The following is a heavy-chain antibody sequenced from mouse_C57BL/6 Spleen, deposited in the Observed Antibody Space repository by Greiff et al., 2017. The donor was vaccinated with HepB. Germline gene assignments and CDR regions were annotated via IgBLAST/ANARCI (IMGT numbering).Heavy chain of an antibody. Sequence: VKLQESGAELVRPGTSVKMSCKASGYTFTNYWIGWAKQRPGHGLEWIGDIYPGGGYTNYNEKFKGKATLTADKSSSTAYMQFSSLTSEDSAIYYCARSSYGYYAMDYWGQGTSVTVSS. CDR3: ARSSYGYYAMDY. CDR2: IYPGGGYT. CDR1: GYTFTNYW. V-gene: IGHV1-63*01. D-gene: IGHD1-1*02. J-gene: IGHJ4*01.